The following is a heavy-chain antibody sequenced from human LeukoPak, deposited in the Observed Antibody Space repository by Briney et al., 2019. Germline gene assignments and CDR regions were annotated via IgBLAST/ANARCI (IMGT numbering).Heavy chain of an antibody. CDR2: IYYSGST. V-gene: IGHV4-39*07. CDR3: ARVERFGELFAY. D-gene: IGHD3-10*01. Sequence: PSETLSLTCTVSGGSISSSNFYWGWIRQPPGKGLEWIGSIYYSGSTYYNPSLKSRVTISVDTSKNQFSLKLSSVTAADTAVYYCARVERFGELFAYWGQGTLVTVSS. J-gene: IGHJ4*02. CDR1: GGSISSSNFY.